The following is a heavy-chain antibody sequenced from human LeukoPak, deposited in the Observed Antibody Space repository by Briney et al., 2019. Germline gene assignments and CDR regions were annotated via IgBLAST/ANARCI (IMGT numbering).Heavy chain of an antibody. V-gene: IGHV3-7*01. CDR2: IKQDGSEK. D-gene: IGHD3-22*01. CDR3: ARELGYYDSSGFW. Sequence: GGSLRLSCAASGFTFSSYAMSWVRQAPGKGLEWVANIKQDGSEKYYVDSVKGRFTISRDNARNSLYLQMNSLRAEDKAVYYCARELGYYDSSGFWWGQGTLVTVSS. CDR1: GFTFSSYA. J-gene: IGHJ4*02.